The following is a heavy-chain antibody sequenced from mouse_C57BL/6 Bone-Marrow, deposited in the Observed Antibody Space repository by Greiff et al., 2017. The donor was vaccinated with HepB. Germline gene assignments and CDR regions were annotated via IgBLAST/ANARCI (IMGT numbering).Heavy chain of an antibody. J-gene: IGHJ4*01. V-gene: IGHV7-1*01. D-gene: IGHD2-1*01. Sequence: EVMLVESGGGLVQSGRSLRLSCATSGFTFSDFYMEWVRQAPGKGLEWIAASRNKANDYTTEYSASVKGRFIVSRDTSQSILYLQMNALRAEDTAIDYCARDGDLLPYAMDYWGQGTSVTVSS. CDR3: ARDGDLLPYAMDY. CDR1: GFTFSDFY. CDR2: SRNKANDYTT.